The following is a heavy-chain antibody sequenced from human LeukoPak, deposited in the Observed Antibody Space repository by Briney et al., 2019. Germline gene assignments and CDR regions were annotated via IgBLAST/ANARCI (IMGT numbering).Heavy chain of an antibody. D-gene: IGHD2-15*01. CDR3: ARGVVAALVY. Sequence: SETLSLTCTVSGGSISSYYWSWIRQPPGKGLEWIGYIYYSGSTNYNPSLKSRVTVSVDTSKNQFSLKLSSVTAADTAVYYCARGVVAALVYWGQGTLVTVSS. V-gene: IGHV4-59*01. J-gene: IGHJ4*02. CDR2: IYYSGST. CDR1: GGSISSYY.